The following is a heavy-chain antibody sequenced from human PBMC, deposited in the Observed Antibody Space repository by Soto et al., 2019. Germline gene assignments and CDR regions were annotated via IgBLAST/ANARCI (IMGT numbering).Heavy chain of an antibody. CDR2: IYYSGST. Sequence: SETLSLTCTVSGGSISSGDYYWGWIRQPPGKGLEWIGYIYYSGSTYYNPSLKSRVTISVDTSKNQFSLKLSSVTAADTAVYYCAREASEGLFDYWGQGTLVTVSS. D-gene: IGHD6-6*01. CDR1: GGSISSGDYY. CDR3: AREASEGLFDY. V-gene: IGHV4-30-4*01. J-gene: IGHJ4*02.